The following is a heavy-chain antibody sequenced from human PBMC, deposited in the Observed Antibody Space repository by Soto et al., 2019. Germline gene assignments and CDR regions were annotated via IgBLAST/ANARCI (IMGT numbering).Heavy chain of an antibody. Sequence: QLQLQESGSGLVKPSQTLSLPCAVSGGSISSGGYSWSWIRQPPWKGLEWIGYISHSGSTYYNPSLKRRVTISVDRSKNQFSLRLSSVTAADTAVYYCAGGIAARPLGYWGPGTLVTVSS. V-gene: IGHV4-30-2*01. D-gene: IGHD2-15*01. CDR2: ISHSGST. J-gene: IGHJ4*02. CDR1: GGSISSGGYS. CDR3: AGGIAARPLGY.